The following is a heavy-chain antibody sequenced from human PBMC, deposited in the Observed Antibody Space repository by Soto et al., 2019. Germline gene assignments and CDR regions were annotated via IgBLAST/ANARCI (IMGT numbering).Heavy chain of an antibody. V-gene: IGHV3-11*01. Sequence: PGGSLRLSCAASGFTFSDYYMSWIRQAPGKGLEWVSYISSSGSTIYYADSVKGRFTISRDNAKNSLYLQMNSLRAEDTAVYYCASGGHNRDSSSWYELADAFDIWGQGTMVTVSS. J-gene: IGHJ3*02. D-gene: IGHD6-13*01. CDR2: ISSSGSTI. CDR3: ASGGHNRDSSSWYELADAFDI. CDR1: GFTFSDYY.